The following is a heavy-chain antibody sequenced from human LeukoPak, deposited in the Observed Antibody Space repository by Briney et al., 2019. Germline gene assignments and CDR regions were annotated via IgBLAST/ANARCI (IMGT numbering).Heavy chain of an antibody. CDR3: ARGFHYYDSSGYYNRYYYYGMDV. D-gene: IGHD3-22*01. V-gene: IGHV4-34*01. Sequence: SETLSLTCAVVGASFSGSSWSWVRQPPGKGPEWIGEIDQSRSTNYNPSLKSRVTISVDTSKNQFSLKLSSVTAADTAVYYCARGFHYYDSSGYYNRYYYYGMDVWGQGTTVTVSS. J-gene: IGHJ6*02. CDR1: GASFSGSS. CDR2: IDQSRST.